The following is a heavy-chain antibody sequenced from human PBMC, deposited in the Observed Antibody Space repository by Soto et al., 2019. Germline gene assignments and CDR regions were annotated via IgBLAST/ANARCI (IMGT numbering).Heavy chain of an antibody. D-gene: IGHD4-17*01. Sequence: SQTLSLTCAISGDSVSSNRAAWNWIRQSPSGGLEWLGRTYYRSKWYDDYAVSVKGRITINPDTSKNQFSLHLNSVTPEDTAVYYCASEGAASTDYGGNIDYWGPGTLVTVSS. J-gene: IGHJ4*02. CDR3: ASEGAASTDYGGNIDY. CDR1: GDSVSSNRAA. V-gene: IGHV6-1*01. CDR2: TYYRSKWYD.